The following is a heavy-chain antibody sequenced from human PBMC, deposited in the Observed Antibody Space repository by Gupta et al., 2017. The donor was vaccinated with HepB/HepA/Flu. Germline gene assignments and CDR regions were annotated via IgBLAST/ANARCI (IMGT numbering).Heavy chain of an antibody. CDR2: LASNGDK. J-gene: IGHJ4*02. Sequence: QITLKESGPTVVRPTQTLTLTCTFSGFSLSTSGLGVGWIRRPPGKALEWLALLASNGDKRYSPSLKSRLTIKATSENQVVLTMTNMDPVDTATYYCAHRIRYFDCCGQGTLVTVSS. D-gene: IGHD3-3*02. CDR1: GFSLSTSGLG. V-gene: IGHV2-5*01. CDR3: AHRIRYFDC.